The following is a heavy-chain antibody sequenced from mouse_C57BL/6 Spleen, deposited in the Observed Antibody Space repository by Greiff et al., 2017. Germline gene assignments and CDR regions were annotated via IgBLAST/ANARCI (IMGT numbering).Heavy chain of an antibody. V-gene: IGHV1-42*01. CDR3: ARTGYGNSFAY. Sequence: EVQVVESGPELVKPGASVKLSCKASGYSFTGYYMNWVKQSPEKSLEWIGEINPSTGGTTYNQKFKAKATLTVDKSSSTAYMQLKSLTAEDSAVYYGARTGYGNSFAYWGQGTLVTVSA. CDR2: INPSTGGT. J-gene: IGHJ3*01. D-gene: IGHD2-10*02. CDR1: GYSFTGYY.